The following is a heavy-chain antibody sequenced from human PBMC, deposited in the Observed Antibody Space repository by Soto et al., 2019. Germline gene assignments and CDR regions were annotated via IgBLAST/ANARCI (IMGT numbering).Heavy chain of an antibody. V-gene: IGHV3-64D*06. J-gene: IGHJ4*02. Sequence: GGSLRLSCSASGFTFSSYAMHWVRQAPGKGLEFVSAISSNGGTTYYADSVKGRFTFSRDNSKNTLYFQLSSLRAEYTAVYYCVKGYYDILTGYFDYWGQGTLVTSPQ. CDR2: ISSNGGTT. CDR3: VKGYYDILTGYFDY. D-gene: IGHD3-9*01. CDR1: GFTFSSYA.